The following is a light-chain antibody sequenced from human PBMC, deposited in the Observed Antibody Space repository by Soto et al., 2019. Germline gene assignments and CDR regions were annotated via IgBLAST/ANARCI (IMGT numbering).Light chain of an antibody. CDR2: GSS. CDR1: QSVGSN. Sequence: EIVMTQSPGTLSVSPGERATLSCRASQSVGSNLAWYQQKPGQAPRFLIYGSSTRATGIPARFSGSGSGTDFTLTISSLQSEDFAFYYCLHYNGWPRTFGQATKVEIK. V-gene: IGKV3-15*01. J-gene: IGKJ1*01. CDR3: LHYNGWPRT.